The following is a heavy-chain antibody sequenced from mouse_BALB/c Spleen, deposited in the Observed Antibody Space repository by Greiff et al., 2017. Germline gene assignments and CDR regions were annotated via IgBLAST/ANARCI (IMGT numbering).Heavy chain of an antibody. V-gene: IGHV1S56*01. J-gene: IGHJ3*01. Sequence: LQESGPELVKPGASVRISCKASGYTFTSYYIHWVKQRPGQGLEWIGWIYPGNVNTKYNEKFKGKATLTADKSSSTAYMQLSSLTSEDSAVYFCARGASNYWFAYWGQGTLVTVSA. CDR2: IYPGNVNT. D-gene: IGHD2-5*01. CDR3: ARGASNYWFAY. CDR1: GYTFTSYY.